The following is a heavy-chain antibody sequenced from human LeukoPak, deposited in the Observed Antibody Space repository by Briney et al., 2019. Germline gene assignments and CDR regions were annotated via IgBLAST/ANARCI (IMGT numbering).Heavy chain of an antibody. V-gene: IGHV4-31*03. Sequence: SQTLSLTCTVSGGSISSGGYYWSWIRQHPGKGLEWIGYIYYSGSTYYNPSLKSRVTKSVDTSKNQFSLKLSSVTAADTAVYYCARGVCSGGSCYSEWNYWGQGTLVTVSS. J-gene: IGHJ4*02. CDR1: GGSISSGGYY. D-gene: IGHD2-15*01. CDR2: IYYSGST. CDR3: ARGVCSGGSCYSEWNY.